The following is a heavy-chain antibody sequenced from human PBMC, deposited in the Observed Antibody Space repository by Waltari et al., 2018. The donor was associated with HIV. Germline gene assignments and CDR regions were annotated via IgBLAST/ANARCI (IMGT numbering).Heavy chain of an antibody. J-gene: IGHJ3*02. Sequence: EVQLVQSGAEVKKPGESLKISCKGSGYSFTSYWIGWVRQMPGKGLEWMGIIYPGDSDTRYSPSFQGQVTISADKSISTAYLQWSSLKASDTAMYYCARPVNIYYYDINPGAFDIWGQGTMVTVSS. CDR2: IYPGDSDT. D-gene: IGHD3-22*01. CDR1: GYSFTSYW. CDR3: ARPVNIYYYDINPGAFDI. V-gene: IGHV5-51*03.